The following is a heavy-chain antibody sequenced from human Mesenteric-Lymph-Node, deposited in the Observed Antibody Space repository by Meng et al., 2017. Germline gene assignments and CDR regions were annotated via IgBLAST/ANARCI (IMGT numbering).Heavy chain of an antibody. CDR2: IHTGDNR. Sequence: GESLQISCAASGFTLSTTYRSWVRQAPGKRLEWVAIIHTGDNRYYAESVKGRFTNSRDNSKNTVFLQMNSLRAEDTAVYYCARHYYFDFWGRGTVVTVSS. J-gene: IGHJ2*01. CDR1: GFTLSTTY. V-gene: IGHV3-66*04. CDR3: ARHYYFDF.